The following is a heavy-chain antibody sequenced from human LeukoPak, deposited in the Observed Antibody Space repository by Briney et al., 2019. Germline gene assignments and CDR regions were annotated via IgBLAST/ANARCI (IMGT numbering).Heavy chain of an antibody. CDR3: ARGGRAYYYYYMDV. CDR1: GGSIRSYY. Sequence: SETLSLTCTVSGGSIRSYYWSWIRQPPGKGLEWIGYIYYSGSTNYNPSLKSRVTISVDTSKNQFSLKLSSVTAADTAVYYCARGGRAYYYYYMDVWGKGTTVTISS. D-gene: IGHD2-15*01. CDR2: IYYSGST. V-gene: IGHV4-59*01. J-gene: IGHJ6*03.